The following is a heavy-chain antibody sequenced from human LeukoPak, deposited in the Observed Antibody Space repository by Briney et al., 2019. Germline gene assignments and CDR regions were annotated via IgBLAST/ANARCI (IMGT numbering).Heavy chain of an antibody. V-gene: IGHV3-15*01. CDR1: GFTFSNAW. CDR3: TTDPFYGYYNGAGSPDY. J-gene: IGHJ4*02. D-gene: IGHD3-10*01. Sequence: GGSLRLSCAASGFTFSNAWMSWVRQAPGKGLEWVGRIKSKTDGGTTDYAAPVKGRFTISRDDSKNTLYLQMNSLKTEDTAVYYCTTDPFYGYYNGAGSPDYWGQGTLVTVSS. CDR2: IKSKTDGGTT.